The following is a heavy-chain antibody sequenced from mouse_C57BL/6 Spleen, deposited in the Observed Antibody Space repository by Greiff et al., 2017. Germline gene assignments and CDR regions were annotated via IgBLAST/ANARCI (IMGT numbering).Heavy chain of an antibody. J-gene: IGHJ4*01. V-gene: IGHV1-80*01. CDR2: IYPGDGDT. CDR3: ALYYGNYEDAMDY. D-gene: IGHD2-1*01. CDR1: GYAFSSYW. Sequence: VQVVESGAELVKPGASVKISCKASGYAFSSYWMNWVKQRPGKGLEWIGQIYPGDGDTNYNGKFKGKATLTADKSSSTAYMQLSSLTSEDSAVYFCALYYGNYEDAMDYWGQGTSVTVSS.